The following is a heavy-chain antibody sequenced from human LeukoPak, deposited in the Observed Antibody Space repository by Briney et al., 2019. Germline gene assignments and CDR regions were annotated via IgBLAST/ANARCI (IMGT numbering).Heavy chain of an antibody. CDR3: AGRNLHYYDSYPVAFDI. CDR1: GYTFTNYG. D-gene: IGHD3-22*01. J-gene: IGHJ3*02. Sequence: ASVKVSCKASGYTFTNYGVTWMRQAPGHGLEWMGWISAYNGNTKYAQKLQGRVTMTTDTSTSTAYMELRSLRSDDTAVYYCAGRNLHYYDSYPVAFDIWGQGTMVTVSS. V-gene: IGHV1-18*01. CDR2: ISAYNGNT.